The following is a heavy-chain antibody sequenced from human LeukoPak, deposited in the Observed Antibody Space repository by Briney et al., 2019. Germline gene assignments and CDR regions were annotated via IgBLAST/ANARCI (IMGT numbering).Heavy chain of an antibody. Sequence: PGGSLRLSCAASGFIFSSYSMNWVRQAPGKGLEWVSSISSSSIYIYYADSVKGRFTISRDNAKNSLYLQMNSLRAEDTAVYYCAKDVGATHDYWGQGTLVTVSS. CDR1: GFIFSSYS. CDR2: ISSSSIYI. D-gene: IGHD1-26*01. V-gene: IGHV3-21*04. J-gene: IGHJ4*02. CDR3: AKDVGATHDY.